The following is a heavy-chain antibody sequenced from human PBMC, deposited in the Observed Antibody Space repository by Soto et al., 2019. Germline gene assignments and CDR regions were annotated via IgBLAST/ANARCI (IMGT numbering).Heavy chain of an antibody. CDR3: ARKPTGFAADY. CDR1: GYTFTRYG. D-gene: IGHD1-1*01. CDR2: ITANNGNT. V-gene: IGHV1-18*01. J-gene: IGHJ4*02. Sequence: QVQLVQSGAEVQKPGASVKVSCRTSGYTFTRYGIQWVRQAPAQGLEWMGWITANNGNTFYTQKFQGRITITIAASTSTAYMDLSTLSSDDTAVYYCARKPTGFAADYWGQGTLVTVSS.